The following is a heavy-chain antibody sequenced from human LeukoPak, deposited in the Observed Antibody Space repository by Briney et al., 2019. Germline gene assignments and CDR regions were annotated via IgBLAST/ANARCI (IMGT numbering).Heavy chain of an antibody. CDR3: ARALRTGQGDYVPVL. CDR2: IYPGDSDT. CDR1: GYSFTSYW. V-gene: IGHV5-51*01. Sequence: GESLKISCKGSGYSFTSYWIGWVRQMPGKGLEWMGIIYPGDSDTRYSPSFQGQVTISADKSISTAYLQWSSLKASDTAMYYCARALRTGQGDYVPVLWGQGTLVTVSS. D-gene: IGHD4-17*01. J-gene: IGHJ4*02.